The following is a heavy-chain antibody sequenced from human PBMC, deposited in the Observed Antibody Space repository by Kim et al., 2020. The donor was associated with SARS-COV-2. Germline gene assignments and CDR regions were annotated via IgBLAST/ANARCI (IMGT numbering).Heavy chain of an antibody. Sequence: KGRFTISRDDSKNTLYLQMNSLKTEDTAVYYCTTVVGYCSSTSCYANQFRWGQGTLVTVSS. J-gene: IGHJ4*02. V-gene: IGHV3-15*01. D-gene: IGHD2-2*01. CDR3: TTVVGYCSSTSCYANQFR.